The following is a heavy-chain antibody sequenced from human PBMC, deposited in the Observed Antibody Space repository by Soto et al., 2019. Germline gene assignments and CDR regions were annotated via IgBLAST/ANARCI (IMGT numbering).Heavy chain of an antibody. V-gene: IGHV4-34*01. CDR1: GGSFSGYY. D-gene: IGHD1-20*01. CDR3: ATSQKGYNWNYFDH. CDR2: INHSGST. J-gene: IGHJ4*02. Sequence: SETLSLTCAVYGGSFSGYYWSWIRQPPGKGLEWIGEINHSGSTNYNPSLKSRVTISVDTSKNQFSLKLSSVTAADTAVYYCATSQKGYNWNYFDHWGQGALVTVSS.